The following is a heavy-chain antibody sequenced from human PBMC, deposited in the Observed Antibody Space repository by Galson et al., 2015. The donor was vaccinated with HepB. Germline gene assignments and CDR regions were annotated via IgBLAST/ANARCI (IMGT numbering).Heavy chain of an antibody. D-gene: IGHD3-22*01. CDR2: ISGSGSNT. J-gene: IGHJ4*02. CDR3: AKGIWEYYDNRVFDS. Sequence: RQAPGKGLEWVSTISGSGSNTFYADSVKGRFTISRDSSKNTLYLQMSSLRAEDTAVYYCAKGIWEYYDNRVFDSWGQGTLVTVSS. V-gene: IGHV3-23*01.